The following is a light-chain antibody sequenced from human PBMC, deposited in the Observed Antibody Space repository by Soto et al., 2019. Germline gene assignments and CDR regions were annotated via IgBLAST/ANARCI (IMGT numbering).Light chain of an antibody. J-gene: IGKJ4*01. CDR1: QDVDSNF. V-gene: IGKV3-20*01. CDR2: GSS. CDR3: HQYYSPIT. Sequence: EIVLTQSPGTLSLSPGERATLSCRASQDVDSNFLAWYQQRPGQAPRLLIYGSSRRATGIPDRFSGSGSGTDFTLTISRVGPEDIAVYFCHQYYSPITFGGGTKVEVK.